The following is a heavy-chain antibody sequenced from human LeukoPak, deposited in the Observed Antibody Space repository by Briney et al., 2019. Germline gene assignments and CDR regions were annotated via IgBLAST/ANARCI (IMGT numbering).Heavy chain of an antibody. Sequence: SETLSLTCAVYGGSFSGYYWSWIRQPPGKGLEWIGEINHSGSTNYNPSLKSRVTISVDTSKNQFSLKLSSVTAADTAVYYCASRDGYNKDDAFDIWGQGTMVTVSS. CDR1: GGSFSGYY. J-gene: IGHJ3*02. D-gene: IGHD5-24*01. V-gene: IGHV4-34*01. CDR2: INHSGST. CDR3: ASRDGYNKDDAFDI.